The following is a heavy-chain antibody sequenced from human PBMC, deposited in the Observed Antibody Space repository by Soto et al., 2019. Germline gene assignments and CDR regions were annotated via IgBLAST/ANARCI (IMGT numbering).Heavy chain of an antibody. CDR2: INPSGGST. D-gene: IGHD5-18*01. CDR1: GYTFTSYY. J-gene: IGHJ4*02. CDR3: ARTIPPLNTDMVFDYFDY. Sequence: ASVKVSCKASGYTFTSYYRHWVRQAPGQGLEWMGIINPSGGSTSYAQKFQGRVTMTRDTSTSTVYMELSSLRSEDTAVYYCARTIPPLNTDMVFDYFDYWGQATLVTVSS. V-gene: IGHV1-46*01.